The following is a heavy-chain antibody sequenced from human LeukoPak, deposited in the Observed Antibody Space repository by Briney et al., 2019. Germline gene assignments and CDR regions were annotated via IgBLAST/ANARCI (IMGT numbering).Heavy chain of an antibody. J-gene: IGHJ4*02. CDR3: AKDPYYDSSGYFDY. D-gene: IGHD3-22*01. CDR1: GFTFSSYA. Sequence: GGSLRLSCAASGFTFSSYAMSWVRQAPGKGLEWASAISGSGGSTYYADSVKGRFTISRDNSKNTLYLQMNSLRAEDTAVYYCAKDPYYDSSGYFDYWGQGTLATVSS. CDR2: ISGSGGST. V-gene: IGHV3-23*01.